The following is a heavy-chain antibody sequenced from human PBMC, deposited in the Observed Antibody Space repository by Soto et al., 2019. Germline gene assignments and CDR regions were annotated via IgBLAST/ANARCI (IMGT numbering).Heavy chain of an antibody. CDR3: ARRQWLRIXDC. V-gene: IGHV4-39*01. CDR2: MDYSGST. Sequence: SETLSLTCTVSGGSISESSYYWGWIRQPPGKGLEWIGSMDYSGSTYYNPSLKSRVTISVDTSKNQFSLKLNSLTAADMAVYYCARRQWLRIXDCWGQGILVTVSS. CDR1: GGSISESSYY. D-gene: IGHD5-12*01. J-gene: IGHJ4*02.